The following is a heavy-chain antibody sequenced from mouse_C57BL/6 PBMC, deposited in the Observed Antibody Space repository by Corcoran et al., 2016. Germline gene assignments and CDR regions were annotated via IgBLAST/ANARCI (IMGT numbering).Heavy chain of an antibody. CDR3: ARSFSGAMDY. Sequence: EVQLQQSGPELVKPGASVKISCKASGYTFTDYYMNWVKQSHGKSLEWIGDINPNNGGTSYNQKFKGKATLTVDKSSSTAYMELNSLTSEDSAVYYCARSFSGAMDYWGQGTSVTVSS. J-gene: IGHJ4*01. D-gene: IGHD3-2*02. CDR2: INPNNGGT. V-gene: IGHV1-26*01. CDR1: GYTFTDYY.